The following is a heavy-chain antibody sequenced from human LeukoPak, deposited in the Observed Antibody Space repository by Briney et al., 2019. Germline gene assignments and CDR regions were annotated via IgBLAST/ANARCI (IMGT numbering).Heavy chain of an antibody. CDR3: AREQYTSGKGLDY. V-gene: IGHV3-48*01. Sequence: LTGGSLRLSCAASGFTFNTYSMNWVRQAPGKGREWVSYISTSSSTMYYADSVKGRFTISRDNAKNSLYLQMNSLRAEDTAVYYCAREQYTSGKGLDYWGQGKLVTVSS. J-gene: IGHJ4*02. CDR2: ISTSSSTM. CDR1: GFTFNTYS. D-gene: IGHD3-10*01.